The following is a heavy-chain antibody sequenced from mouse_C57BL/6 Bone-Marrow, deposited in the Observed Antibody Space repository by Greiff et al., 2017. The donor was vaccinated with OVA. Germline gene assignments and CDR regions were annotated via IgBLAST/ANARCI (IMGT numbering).Heavy chain of an antibody. V-gene: IGHV1-82*01. J-gene: IGHJ2*01. CDR3: ARLLWDD. D-gene: IGHD2-1*01. CDR1: GYAFSSSW. Sequence: VQLQESGPELVKPGASVKISCKASGYAFSSSWMNWVKQRPGKGLEWIGRIYPGDGDTNYNGKFKGKATLTADKSSSTAYMQLSSLTSEDSAVYFCARLLWDDWGQGTTLTVSS. CDR2: IYPGDGDT.